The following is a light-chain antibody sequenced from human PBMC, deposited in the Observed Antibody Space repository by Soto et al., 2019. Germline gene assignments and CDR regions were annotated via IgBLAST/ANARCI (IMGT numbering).Light chain of an antibody. CDR3: QQYGSSPTWT. CDR1: QSVTSH. J-gene: IGKJ1*01. CDR2: GAS. Sequence: EKVMTQSPATLSVSPGERATLSCRASQSVTSHLAWYQQKPGQAPRLLVYGASNRATGIPDRFSGSGSGTDFTLTIRRLEPEDFAVYYCQQYGSSPTWTFGQGTKVEIK. V-gene: IGKV3-20*01.